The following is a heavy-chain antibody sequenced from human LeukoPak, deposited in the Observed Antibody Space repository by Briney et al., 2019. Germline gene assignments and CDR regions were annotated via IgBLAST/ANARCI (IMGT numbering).Heavy chain of an antibody. J-gene: IGHJ4*02. CDR3: AKVGDNWDFDY. D-gene: IGHD3-16*01. V-gene: IGHV3-7*01. Sequence: GESLRLSCAASGFTFTTYWMSWVRQAPGKGLEWVANMQQDGRETYYVDSVKGRFTTSRDNSKNTLYLHMNSLRAEDTAVYYCAKVGDNWDFDYWGQGTLVSVSS. CDR1: GFTFTTYW. CDR2: MQQDGRET.